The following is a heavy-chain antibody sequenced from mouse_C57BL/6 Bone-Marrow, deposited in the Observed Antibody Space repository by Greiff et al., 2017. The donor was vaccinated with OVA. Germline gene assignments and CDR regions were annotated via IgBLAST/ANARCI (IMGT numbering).Heavy chain of an antibody. V-gene: IGHV14-4*01. J-gene: IGHJ1*03. Sequence: EVHLVESGAELVRPGASVKLSCTASGFNIKDDYMHWVKQRPEQGLEWIGWIDPENGDTEYASKFQGKATITADTSSNTAYLQLSSLTSEDTAVYYCTTVGGSSYWYFDVWGTGTTVTVSS. CDR2: IDPENGDT. D-gene: IGHD1-1*01. CDR3: TTVGGSSYWYFDV. CDR1: GFNIKDDY.